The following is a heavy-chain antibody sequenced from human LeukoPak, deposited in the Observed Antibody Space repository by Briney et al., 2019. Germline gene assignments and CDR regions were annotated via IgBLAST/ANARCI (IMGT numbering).Heavy chain of an antibody. V-gene: IGHV3-30*18. CDR2: ISYDGSNK. D-gene: IGHD3-22*01. Sequence: GGSLRLSCAASGFTFSSYGMHWVRQAPGKGLEWVAVISYDGSNKYYADSVKGRFTISRDNSKNTLYLQMNSLRAEDTAVYYCAKISLRKIEVVTHLDYWGQGTLVTVSS. J-gene: IGHJ4*02. CDR1: GFTFSSYG. CDR3: AKISLRKIEVVTHLDY.